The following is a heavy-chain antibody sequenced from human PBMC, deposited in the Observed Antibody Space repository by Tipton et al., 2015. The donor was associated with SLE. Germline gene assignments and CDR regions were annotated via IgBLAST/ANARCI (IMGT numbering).Heavy chain of an antibody. J-gene: IGHJ4*02. Sequence: GEALSSAYFWGWIRQPPGKGLEWIGSISHRGNTYYNPSLKSRVSISVDTSQNQFSQKLSSVTAADTAVYYCARRISGGYDYFFDYWGQGTLVTVSS. V-gene: IGHV4-38-2*01. CDR3: ARRISGGYDYFFDY. CDR1: GEALSSAYF. CDR2: ISHRGNT. D-gene: IGHD5-12*01.